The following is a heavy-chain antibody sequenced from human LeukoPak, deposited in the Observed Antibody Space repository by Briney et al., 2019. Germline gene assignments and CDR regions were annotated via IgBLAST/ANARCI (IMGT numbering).Heavy chain of an antibody. Sequence: GESLKISCTGSGYSFTSYWIGWVRQMPGKGLEWMGIIYPGDSDTRYSPSFQGQVTISADKSISTAYLQWSSLKASDTAMYYCARLRGSSWYHDAFDIWGQGTMVTVSS. D-gene: IGHD6-13*01. CDR3: ARLRGSSWYHDAFDI. V-gene: IGHV5-51*01. CDR1: GYSFTSYW. J-gene: IGHJ3*02. CDR2: IYPGDSDT.